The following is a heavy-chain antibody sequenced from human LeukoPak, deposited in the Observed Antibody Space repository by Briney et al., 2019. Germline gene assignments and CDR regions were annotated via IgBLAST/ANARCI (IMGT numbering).Heavy chain of an antibody. CDR1: GYTFTSYG. V-gene: IGHV1-8*02. Sequence: GASVKVSCKASGYTFTSYGISWVRQAPGQGLEWMGWMNPNSGNTGYAQKFQGRVTMTRNTSISTAYMELSSLRSEDTAVYYCARDLSIATKAFDIWGQGTMVTVSS. CDR2: MNPNSGNT. J-gene: IGHJ3*02. CDR3: ARDLSIATKAFDI. D-gene: IGHD6-6*01.